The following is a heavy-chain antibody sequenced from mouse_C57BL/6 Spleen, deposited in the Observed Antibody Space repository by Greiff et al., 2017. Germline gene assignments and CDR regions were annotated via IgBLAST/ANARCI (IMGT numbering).Heavy chain of an antibody. CDR3: ASHYDYDGDFDY. J-gene: IGHJ2*01. V-gene: IGHV3-6*01. D-gene: IGHD2-4*01. CDR2: ISYDGSN. Sequence: EVKLMESGPGLVKPSQSLSLTCSVTGYSITSGYYWNWIRQFPGNKLEWMGYISYDGSNNYNPSLKNRISITRDTSKNQCFLKLSSVTTEDTATYYCASHYDYDGDFDYWGQGTTLTVSS. CDR1: GYSITSGYY.